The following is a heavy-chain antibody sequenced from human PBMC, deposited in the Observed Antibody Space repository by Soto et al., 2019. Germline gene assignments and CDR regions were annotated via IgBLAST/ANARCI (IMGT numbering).Heavy chain of an antibody. D-gene: IGHD3-10*01. CDR1: GYAFTCYG. J-gene: IGHJ3*02. CDR2: ISAYNRNT. V-gene: IGHV1-18*01. CDR3: AREGRRHYYGSGSSDAFDI. Sequence: AAVKVSCKSAGYAFTCYGSSWVRQAPGQGHEGMGWISAYNRNTNYAQKLQGRVTMTTDTSTSTAYMELRSLRSDDTAVYYCAREGRRHYYGSGSSDAFDIWGQGTMVTVS.